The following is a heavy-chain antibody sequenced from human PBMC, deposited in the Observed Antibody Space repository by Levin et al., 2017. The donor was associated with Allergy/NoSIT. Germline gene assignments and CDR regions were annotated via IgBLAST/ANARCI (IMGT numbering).Heavy chain of an antibody. CDR2: ISSDGGTL. V-gene: IGHV3-11*01. CDR3: ARVRVASSSSTLFDY. Sequence: PGGSLRLSCAAFGFTFSDYYMSWVRQAPGKGLEWISYISSDGGTLYYADSVKGRFTISRDNAKKSLYLQMNSLRGDDTAVYYCARVRVASSSSTLFDYWGQGALVTVSS. D-gene: IGHD6-6*01. J-gene: IGHJ4*02. CDR1: GFTFSDYY.